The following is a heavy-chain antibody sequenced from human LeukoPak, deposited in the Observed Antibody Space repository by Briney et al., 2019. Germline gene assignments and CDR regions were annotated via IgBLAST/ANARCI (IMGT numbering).Heavy chain of an antibody. Sequence: SETLSLTCTVSGGSISNSGGFYWSWIRRHPGNGLEWIGFISYRGSTYYNPSLKSRVSMLVDTSRSQFSLRLTSVTDEDTAVYYCARISQSSGGFYYWGQGSLVTVSS. V-gene: IGHV4-31*02. J-gene: IGHJ4*02. CDR3: ARISQSSGGFYY. CDR1: GGSISNSGGFY. CDR2: ISYRGST. D-gene: IGHD2-15*01.